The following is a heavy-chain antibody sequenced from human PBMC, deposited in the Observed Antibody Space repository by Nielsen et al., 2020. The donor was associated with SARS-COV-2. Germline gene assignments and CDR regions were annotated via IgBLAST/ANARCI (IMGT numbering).Heavy chain of an antibody. J-gene: IGHJ5*02. Sequence: GESLKISCAASGFTFSSYAMSWVRQAPGKGLEWVSAISGSGGSTYYADSVKGRFTISRDNSKNTLYLQMNSLRAEDTAVYYCAKGIYYDSSGYASWGQGTLVTVSS. CDR2: ISGSGGST. CDR1: GFTFSSYA. CDR3: AKGIYYDSSGYAS. D-gene: IGHD3-22*01. V-gene: IGHV3-23*01.